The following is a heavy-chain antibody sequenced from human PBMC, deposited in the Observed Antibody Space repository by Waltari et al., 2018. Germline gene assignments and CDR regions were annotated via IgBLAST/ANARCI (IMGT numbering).Heavy chain of an antibody. V-gene: IGHV4-4*07. D-gene: IGHD2-2*01. CDR2: IYTSGST. CDR1: GGSISSYY. J-gene: IGHJ4*02. CDR3: AREGGYCSSTSCLPLDY. Sequence: QVQLQESGPGLVKPSETLSLTCTVSGGSISSYYWSWIRQPAGKGLEWIGRIYTSGSTNYNPSLKRRVTMSVDTSKNQFSLKLSSVTAADTAVYYCAREGGYCSSTSCLPLDYWGQGTLVTVSS.